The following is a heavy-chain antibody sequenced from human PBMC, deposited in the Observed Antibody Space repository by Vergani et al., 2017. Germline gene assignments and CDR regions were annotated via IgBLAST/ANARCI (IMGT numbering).Heavy chain of an antibody. CDR3: VRCEDEGEEGFDM. D-gene: IGHD3-10*01. CDR2: MYYNGNKR. J-gene: IGHJ3*02. CDR1: GFSFSHYT. Sequence: QVRLVESGGGVVQPGKSLRLSCEVSGFSFSHYTMHWVRQVPGKGLEWVAVMYYNGNKRYYADSVKGRFNISGDNSLNKLYLEMGSLSADDTGLYYCVRCEDEGEEGFDMWGQGTKVTVSS. V-gene: IGHV3-33*01.